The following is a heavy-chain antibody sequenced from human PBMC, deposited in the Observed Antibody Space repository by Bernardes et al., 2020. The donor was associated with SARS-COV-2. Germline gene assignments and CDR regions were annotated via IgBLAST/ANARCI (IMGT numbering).Heavy chain of an antibody. D-gene: IGHD2-21*02. CDR2: IKRRSEGETT. V-gene: IGHV3-15*01. CDR1: GFTFTTSW. J-gene: IGHJ4*02. CDR3: TPSVMTLNHDF. Sequence: GGSLRLSCVASGFTFTTSWLSWVRQAPGKGLEWVGRIKRRSEGETTDYAAPVKGRFTISRDDSTSVLYLQMSSLKTEDTAVYYCTPSVMTLNHDFWGQGTLVTVSS.